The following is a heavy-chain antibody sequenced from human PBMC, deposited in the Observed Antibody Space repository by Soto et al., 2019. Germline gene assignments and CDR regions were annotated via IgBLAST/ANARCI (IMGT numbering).Heavy chain of an antibody. CDR3: ARGITMVRGVIHTPFFDY. CDR2: IYNSGST. V-gene: IGHV4-31*03. J-gene: IGHJ4*02. Sequence: QVQLQESGPGLVKPSQTLSLTCTVSGGSINSGGYYWSWIRQHPGKGLEWIGYIYNSGSTYYNPSLKSRVTLSVDTSKSQFYLKLSSVTAADTAVYCCARGITMVRGVIHTPFFDYWGQGTLVTVSS. CDR1: GGSINSGGYY. D-gene: IGHD3-10*01.